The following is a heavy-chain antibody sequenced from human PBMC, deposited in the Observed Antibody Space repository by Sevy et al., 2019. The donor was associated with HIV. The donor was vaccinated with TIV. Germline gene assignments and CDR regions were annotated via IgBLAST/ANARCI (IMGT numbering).Heavy chain of an antibody. CDR3: ARGQSESTSWYYRKTPRLLEYFQH. D-gene: IGHD2-2*01. Sequence: GGCLRLSCAASGFTFSSYSMNWVRQAPGKGLEWVSSISSSSSYIYYADSVKGRFTISRDNAKNSLYLQMNSLRAEVTAAYYCARGQSESTSWYYRKTPRLLEYFQHWGQGTLVTVSS. J-gene: IGHJ1*01. CDR1: GFTFSSYS. V-gene: IGHV3-21*01. CDR2: ISSSSSYI.